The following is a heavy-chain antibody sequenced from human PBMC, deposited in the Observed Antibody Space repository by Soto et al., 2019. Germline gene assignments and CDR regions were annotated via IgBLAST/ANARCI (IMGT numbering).Heavy chain of an antibody. V-gene: IGHV4-59*01. J-gene: IGHJ6*03. CDR2: IYYSGST. CDR1: GGSISSYY. CDR3: ARYYYYYYMDV. Sequence: SETLSLTCTVSGGSISSYYWSWIRQPPGKGLEWIGYIYYSGSTNYNPSLKSRVTISVDTSKNQFSLKLSSVTAADTAVYYCARYYYYYYMDVWGKGTTVTVS.